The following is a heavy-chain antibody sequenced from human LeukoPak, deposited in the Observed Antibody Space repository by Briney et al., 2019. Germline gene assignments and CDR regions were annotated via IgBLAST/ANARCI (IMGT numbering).Heavy chain of an antibody. J-gene: IGHJ1*01. CDR3: ARGDSSGYNLPGEYFQH. V-gene: IGHV5-51*01. CDR1: GYSFTSYW. Sequence: PGESLKISCKGSGYSFTSYWIGWVRQMPGKGLEWMGIIYPLDSDTRYSPSFQGQVTISVDKSINSAYLQWSSLKASDTAVYYCARGDSSGYNLPGEYFQHWGQGTLVTVSS. CDR2: IYPLDSDT. D-gene: IGHD3-22*01.